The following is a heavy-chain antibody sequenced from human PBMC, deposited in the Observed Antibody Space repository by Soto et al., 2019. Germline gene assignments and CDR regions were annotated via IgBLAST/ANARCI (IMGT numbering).Heavy chain of an antibody. CDR2: INPGTGYT. CDR3: TRDLNGGTPFDS. Sequence: QVQFVQSGAEVKKPGASVRLSCKPSGYTLPNYSIQWVRQAAGQGLHWLGWINPGTGYTESSQRFQGRLTLTMDNSATTFYMDLTSLTSEDTAVYFCTRDLNGGTPFDSWGQGTLVTVSS. J-gene: IGHJ4*02. CDR1: GYTLPNYS. D-gene: IGHD2-8*01. V-gene: IGHV1-3*01.